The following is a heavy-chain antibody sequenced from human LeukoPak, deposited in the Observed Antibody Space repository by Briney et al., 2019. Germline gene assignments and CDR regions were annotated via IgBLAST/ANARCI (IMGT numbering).Heavy chain of an antibody. CDR2: IYTSGST. V-gene: IGHV4-61*02. J-gene: IGHJ4*02. D-gene: IGHD3-10*01. Sequence: PSQTLSLTCTVSGGSISSGSYYWSWIRQPAGKGLEWIGRIYTSGSTNYNPSLKSRVTISVDTSKNQFSLKLSSVTAADTAVYYCARPTMVRGAPFDYWGQGTLVTVSS. CDR3: ARPTMVRGAPFDY. CDR1: GGSISSGSYY.